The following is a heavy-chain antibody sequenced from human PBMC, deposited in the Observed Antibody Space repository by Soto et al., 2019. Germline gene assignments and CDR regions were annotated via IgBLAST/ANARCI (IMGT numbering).Heavy chain of an antibody. Sequence: QVQLQESGPGLVKPSQTLSLTCTVVGDSFSRGGHYWSWVRQRPGRGLEWIGYVYYTGGTFYNPSVTSRSAISLDTAKNQMSLELTSVTVADTAVYYCARDGILTGPPGWYLDLWGRGTLVTVSS. CDR3: ARDGILTGPPGWYLDL. V-gene: IGHV4-31*03. D-gene: IGHD3-9*01. CDR2: VYYTGGT. J-gene: IGHJ2*01. CDR1: GDSFSRGGHY.